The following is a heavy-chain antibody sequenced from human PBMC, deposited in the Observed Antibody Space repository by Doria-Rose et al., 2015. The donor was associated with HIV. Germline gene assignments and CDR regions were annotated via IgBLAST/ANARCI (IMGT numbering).Heavy chain of an antibody. Sequence: QVQLQESGAGLVKPSETLSLTCAVFGGSFSGYYWSWIRQPPGKGLEWIGEIHHSGSTNYKTSLKSRVTISLDTSKNLFSLKLSSVTAADTAVYYCARGLLRGGWNDVDYYYGMDVWGQGTTVTVSS. CDR1: GGSFSGYY. J-gene: IGHJ6*02. V-gene: IGHV4-34*01. D-gene: IGHD1-1*01. CDR3: ARGLLRGGWNDVDYYYGMDV. CDR2: IHHSGST.